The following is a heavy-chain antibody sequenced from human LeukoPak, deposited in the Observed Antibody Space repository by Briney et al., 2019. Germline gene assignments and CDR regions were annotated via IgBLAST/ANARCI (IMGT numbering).Heavy chain of an antibody. CDR3: ARRHIAAAGTAYFDY. Sequence: SETLSLTCTVSGGSISSYYWSWIRQPPGKGLEWIGYIYYSGSTNYNPSLKSRVTISVDTSKNQFSLKLSSVTAADTAVYYCARRHIAAAGTAYFDYWGQGTLVTVSS. CDR2: IYYSGST. CDR1: GGSISSYY. V-gene: IGHV4-59*08. J-gene: IGHJ4*02. D-gene: IGHD6-13*01.